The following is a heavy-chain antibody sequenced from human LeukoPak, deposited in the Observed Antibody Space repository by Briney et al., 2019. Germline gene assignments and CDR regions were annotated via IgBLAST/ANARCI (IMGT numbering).Heavy chain of an antibody. J-gene: IGHJ4*02. Sequence: SVKVSCKASGGTFSNHAISWVRQAPGQGLEWMGGIIPIFDSAGYARKFQDKITIIADGSTNTAYLELYSLRPEDTAVYYCASGACSRTSCYSLDYWGQGTLVTVPS. D-gene: IGHD2-2*01. CDR1: GGTFSNHA. CDR3: ASGACSRTSCYSLDY. CDR2: IIPIFDSA. V-gene: IGHV1-69*13.